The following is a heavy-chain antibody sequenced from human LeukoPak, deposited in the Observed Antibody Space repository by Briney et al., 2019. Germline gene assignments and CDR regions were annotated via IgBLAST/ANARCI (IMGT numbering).Heavy chain of an antibody. J-gene: IGHJ4*02. CDR3: ASGFAAYYDFWSGSY. Sequence: QPGGSLRLSCAASGFTFSSYAMSWVRQAPGKGLEWVSAISGSGGSTYYADSVKGRFTISRDNSKNTLYLQMNSLRAEDTAVYYCASGFAAYYDFWSGSYWGQGTLVTVSS. V-gene: IGHV3-23*01. D-gene: IGHD3-3*01. CDR2: ISGSGGST. CDR1: GFTFSSYA.